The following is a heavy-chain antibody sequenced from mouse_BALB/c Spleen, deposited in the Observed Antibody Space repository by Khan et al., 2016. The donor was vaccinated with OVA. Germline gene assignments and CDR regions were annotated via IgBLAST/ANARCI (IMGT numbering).Heavy chain of an antibody. Sequence: EVQLVESGPGLVKPSQSLSLTCTVTGYSITSDYAWNWIRQFPGNKLEWMGYISSSGGTSYNPSLKSRISITRDTSKNQFFLQLKSVTAEDTATYYCARSLYYSYGYAFDCWGRGTLVTVSS. CDR1: GYSITSDYA. V-gene: IGHV3-2*02. D-gene: IGHD2-14*01. CDR3: ARSLYYSYGYAFDC. J-gene: IGHJ4*01. CDR2: ISSSGGT.